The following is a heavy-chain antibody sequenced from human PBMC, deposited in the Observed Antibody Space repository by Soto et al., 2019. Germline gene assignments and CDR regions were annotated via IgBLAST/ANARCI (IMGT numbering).Heavy chain of an antibody. CDR2: ISYDGINR. CDR1: GFTFSSSG. J-gene: IGHJ4*02. V-gene: IGHV3-30*18. Sequence: QVQLVESGGGVVQPGTSLRVSCAASGFTFSSSGMHWVRQAPGKGLEWVTVISYDGINRYYADSVKGRFTISRDNSKNTRYLQMNSLRAEDTAVYYCAKDSDSGGFDYWGQGTLVTVSS. CDR3: AKDSDSGGFDY. D-gene: IGHD2-15*01.